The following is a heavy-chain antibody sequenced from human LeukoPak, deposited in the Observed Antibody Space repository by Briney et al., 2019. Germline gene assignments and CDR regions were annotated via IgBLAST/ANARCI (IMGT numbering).Heavy chain of an antibody. CDR2: INPNSGGT. CDR3: ARGYYYDSSGYYSWFDP. Sequence: GASVKVSCKASGYTFTGYYMHWVRQAPGQGLEWMGWINPNSGGTNYAQKFQGRVTMTTDTSTSTAYMELRSLRSDDTAVYYCARGYYYDSSGYYSWFDPWGQGTLVTVSS. D-gene: IGHD3-22*01. J-gene: IGHJ5*02. CDR1: GYTFTGYY. V-gene: IGHV1-2*02.